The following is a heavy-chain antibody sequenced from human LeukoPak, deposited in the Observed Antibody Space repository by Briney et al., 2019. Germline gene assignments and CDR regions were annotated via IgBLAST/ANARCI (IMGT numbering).Heavy chain of an antibody. CDR2: IIPIYGRA. CDR3: AGFFYDNSNDAFDI. J-gene: IGHJ3*02. Sequence: GASVKVSCKASGGTFGSYDFTFSSYGISWVRQAPGQGLEWMGGIIPIYGRASYPQKFQGRVTIIADESTRTVSMQLSSLRSEDTAVYYCAGFFYDNSNDAFDIWGQGTVVTVPS. CDR1: GGTFGSYDFTFSSYG. V-gene: IGHV1-69*13. D-gene: IGHD3-22*01.